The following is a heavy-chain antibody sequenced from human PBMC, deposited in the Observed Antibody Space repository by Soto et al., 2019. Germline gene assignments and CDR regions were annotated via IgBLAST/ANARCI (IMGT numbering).Heavy chain of an antibody. CDR2: ISAYNGNT. CDR1: GYTFTSYG. D-gene: IGHD3-22*01. CDR3: ARDLSLIVVGKRTDY. J-gene: IGHJ4*02. Sequence: QVQLVQSGAEVKKPGASVKVSCKASGYTFTSYGISWVRQAPGQGLEWMGWISAYNGNTNYAQKLQGRVTMTTDTSXXTAYMELRSLRSDDTAVYYCARDLSLIVVGKRTDYWGQGTLVTVSS. V-gene: IGHV1-18*01.